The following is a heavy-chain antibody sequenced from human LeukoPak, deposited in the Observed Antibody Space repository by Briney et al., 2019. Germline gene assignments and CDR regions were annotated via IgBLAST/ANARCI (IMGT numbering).Heavy chain of an antibody. J-gene: IGHJ4*02. Sequence: PGRSLRLSCAASGFTFDDYAMHWVRQAPGKGLEWVSGISWNSGSIGYADSVKGRFTISRDNAKNSLYLQMNSLRAEDTALYYCAKDMAHPFYVILTGLDYWGQGTLVTVSS. V-gene: IGHV3-9*01. CDR3: AKDMAHPFYVILTGLDY. CDR2: ISWNSGSI. D-gene: IGHD3-9*01. CDR1: GFTFDDYA.